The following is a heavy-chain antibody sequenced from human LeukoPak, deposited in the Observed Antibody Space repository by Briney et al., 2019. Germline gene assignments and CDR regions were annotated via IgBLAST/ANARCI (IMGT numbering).Heavy chain of an antibody. Sequence: ASVKVSCKVSGYTLTGLSMHWVRQAPGKGLEWMGGFDPEDGETIYAQKFQGRVTMTEDTSTDTAYMELSSLRSEDTAVYYCATGAYYGSGSYYMWKAYFDYWGQGTLVTVSS. CDR3: ATGAYYGSGSYYMWKAYFDY. V-gene: IGHV1-24*01. D-gene: IGHD3-10*01. CDR1: GYTLTGLS. CDR2: FDPEDGET. J-gene: IGHJ4*02.